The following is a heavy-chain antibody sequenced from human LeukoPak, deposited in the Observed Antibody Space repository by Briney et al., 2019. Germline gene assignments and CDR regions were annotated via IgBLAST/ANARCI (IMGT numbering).Heavy chain of an antibody. CDR1: GGSISSYY. V-gene: IGHV4-59*08. Sequence: PSETLSLTCTVSGGSISSYYWSWIRQPPGKGLEWIGYIYYSGSTNHNPSLKSRVTISVDTSKNQFSLKLSSVTAADTAVYYCARQTGDSSGYYYKDYFDYWGQGTLVTVSS. CDR2: IYYSGST. J-gene: IGHJ4*02. CDR3: ARQTGDSSGYYYKDYFDY. D-gene: IGHD3-22*01.